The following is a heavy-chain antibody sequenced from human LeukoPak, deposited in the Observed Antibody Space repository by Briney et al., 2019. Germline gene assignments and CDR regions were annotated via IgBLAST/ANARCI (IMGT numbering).Heavy chain of an antibody. CDR1: GYIFTSYW. V-gene: IGHV5-51*01. CDR2: IYPGDSDT. Sequence: GESLKISCKGSGYIFTSYWIGWVRPLPGKGLEWMGIIYPGDSDTRYSPSFQGQVTISADKSISTAYLQWSSLKASDTAMYYCARSRYYYYDSSGYYEFDYWGQGTLVTVSS. CDR3: ARSRYYYYDSSGYYEFDY. J-gene: IGHJ4*02. D-gene: IGHD3-22*01.